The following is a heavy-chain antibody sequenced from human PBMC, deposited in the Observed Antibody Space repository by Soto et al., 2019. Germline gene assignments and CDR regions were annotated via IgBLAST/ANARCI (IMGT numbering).Heavy chain of an antibody. CDR3: GRVTIAVAGWAFDY. D-gene: IGHD6-19*01. Sequence: PRASVKVSCKASGYTFSNYDISWVRQAPGQGLEWMGWISTNNGNTDHAQKLQGRVTMTTDTSTTTAYMELRSLRSDDTAVYYCGRVTIAVAGWAFDYWGQGTLVTVSS. J-gene: IGHJ4*02. CDR1: GYTFSNYD. V-gene: IGHV1-18*04. CDR2: ISTNNGNT.